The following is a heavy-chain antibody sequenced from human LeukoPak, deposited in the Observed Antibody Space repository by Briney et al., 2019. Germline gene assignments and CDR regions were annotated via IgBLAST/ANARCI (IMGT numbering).Heavy chain of an antibody. CDR2: ISGSGGST. D-gene: IGHD4-17*01. CDR3: AKDRWGGDADLGDMDV. CDR1: GFTLTSYW. V-gene: IGHV3-23*01. J-gene: IGHJ6*02. Sequence: PGGSLGLSCAASGFTLTSYWIHWVRQAPGKGLEWVSAISGSGGSTYYADSLKGRFTISSDNSKNTLYLQMNSLRADDAAVYYCAKDRWGGDADLGDMDVCGQGNTVTVSS.